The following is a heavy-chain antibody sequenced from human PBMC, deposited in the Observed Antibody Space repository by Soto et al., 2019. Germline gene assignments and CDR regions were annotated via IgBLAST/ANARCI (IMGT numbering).Heavy chain of an antibody. J-gene: IGHJ6*03. D-gene: IGHD5-12*01. CDR3: ARESGGATATLDYYDFYMDV. CDR1: GYTFSDYY. Sequence: QVQLVQSGAEVKKPGASVKVSCKASGYTFSDYYIHWMRQAPGQGLEWMGCINPNSGGTKYPHKCQCWVTMTRDTSINTAYMELSRLTSDDTAVYYCARESGGATATLDYYDFYMDVWGKGTTVTVSS. V-gene: IGHV1-2*04. CDR2: INPNSGGT.